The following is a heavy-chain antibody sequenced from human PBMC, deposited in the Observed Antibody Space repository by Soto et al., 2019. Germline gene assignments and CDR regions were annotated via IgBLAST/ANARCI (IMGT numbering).Heavy chain of an antibody. Sequence: QVQLVQSGAEVKKPGASVKVSCKASGYTFTSYDINWVRQATGQGLEWMGWMNPNSGNTGYAHKCQGRVTMTRNTSISTAYMELSSLRSEDTAVYYCARWPDGYYYYGMDVWGQGTTVTVSS. CDR3: ARWPDGYYYYGMDV. V-gene: IGHV1-8*01. J-gene: IGHJ6*02. CDR1: GYTFTSYD. CDR2: MNPNSGNT.